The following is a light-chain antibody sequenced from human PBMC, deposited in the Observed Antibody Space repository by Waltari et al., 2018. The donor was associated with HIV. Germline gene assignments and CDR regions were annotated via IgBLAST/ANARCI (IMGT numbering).Light chain of an antibody. V-gene: IGLV2-23*02. Sequence: QSALTQPASVSGSPGQSITISCTGTSSDVGGYNYVSWYQQPPGKAPKLLIYDVTKRPSGVSTRLSGSKSGNTASLTISGLQAEDEAAYYCCSYAGSSTVIFGGGTKLTVL. J-gene: IGLJ2*01. CDR2: DVT. CDR1: SSDVGGYNY. CDR3: CSYAGSSTVI.